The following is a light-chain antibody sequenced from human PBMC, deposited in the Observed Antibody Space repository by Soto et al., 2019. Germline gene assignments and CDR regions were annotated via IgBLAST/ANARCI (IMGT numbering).Light chain of an antibody. Sequence: DIQMTQSPSSLPASVGDRVTITCRASQSISGYLNWYQQKPGKAPKFLIYASSSLHSGVPSRFSGSASGTNFPLTVSSLQPEDFATYYCQQSYSTPITFGQGTRLEV. CDR3: QQSYSTPIT. J-gene: IGKJ5*01. CDR2: ASS. V-gene: IGKV1-39*01. CDR1: QSISGY.